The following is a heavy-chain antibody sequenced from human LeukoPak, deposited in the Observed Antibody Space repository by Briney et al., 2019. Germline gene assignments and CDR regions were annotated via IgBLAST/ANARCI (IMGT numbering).Heavy chain of an antibody. CDR2: IYYSGST. J-gene: IGHJ6*02. Sequence: PSETLSLTCTVSGGSISSYYWSWIRQPPGKGLEWIGYIYYSGSTNYNPSLKSRVTISVDTSKNRFSLKLSSVTAADTAVYYCARVGSGWSYYYYGMDVWGQGTTVTVSS. V-gene: IGHV4-59*01. CDR3: ARVGSGWSYYYYGMDV. CDR1: GGSISSYY. D-gene: IGHD6-19*01.